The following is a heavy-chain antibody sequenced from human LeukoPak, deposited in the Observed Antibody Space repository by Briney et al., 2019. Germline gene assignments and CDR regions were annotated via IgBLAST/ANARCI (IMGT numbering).Heavy chain of an antibody. CDR3: AADGVGVLPGDALDI. CDR2: ISDTGDTT. D-gene: IGHD1-26*01. Sequence: EGSLRLSCAASGFTFTTFSTHSMNWVRQAPGKGLEWLSYISDTGDTTYYADSLQGRFTISRDDAKNSLYLHMSSLRADDTAIYYCAADGVGVLPGDALDIWGQGTKVTVSS. V-gene: IGHV3-48*01. J-gene: IGHJ3*02. CDR1: GFTFTTFSTHS.